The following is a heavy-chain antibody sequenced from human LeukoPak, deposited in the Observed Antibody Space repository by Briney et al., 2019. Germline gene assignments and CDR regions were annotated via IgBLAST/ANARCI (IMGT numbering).Heavy chain of an antibody. CDR1: GFTVSSNY. J-gene: IGHJ6*02. CDR2: IYSGGST. CDR3: ARDPDYGDYGMDV. V-gene: IGHV3-53*01. D-gene: IGHD4-17*01. Sequence: PGGSLRLSCAASGFTVSSNYMSWVRQAPGKGLEWVSVIYSGGSTYYADSVKGRFTISRDNSKNTLYLQMNSLRAEDTAVYYCARDPDYGDYGMDVWGQGTTVTVSS.